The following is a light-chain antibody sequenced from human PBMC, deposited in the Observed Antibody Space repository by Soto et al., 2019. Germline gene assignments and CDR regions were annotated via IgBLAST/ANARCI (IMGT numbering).Light chain of an antibody. Sequence: DIVMTQSPLSLPVTPGEPASISCRSSQSLLHSNGYNYLDWYLQKPGQSPQVLIYLASNRASGVPERFSGSASGTDFTLKISRVEAEDVGVYYCMQVLQTPYTFGQGTKLEIK. CDR3: MQVLQTPYT. CDR2: LAS. CDR1: QSLLHSNGYNY. J-gene: IGKJ2*01. V-gene: IGKV2-28*01.